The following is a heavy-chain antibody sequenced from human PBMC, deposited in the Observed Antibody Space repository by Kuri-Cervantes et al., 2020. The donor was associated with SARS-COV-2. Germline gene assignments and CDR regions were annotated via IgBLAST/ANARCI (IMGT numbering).Heavy chain of an antibody. D-gene: IGHD4-17*01. CDR1: GFTFDDYA. CDR2: ISWNSGSI. V-gene: IGHV3-9*01. J-gene: IGHJ4*02. Sequence: SLKISCAASGFTFDDYAMHWVRQAPGKGLEWVSGISWNSGSIGYAYSVKGRFTISRDNAKNSLYLQMNSLIAEDTALYYCARDLSQYGDPGFDFWGQGALVTVSS. CDR3: ARDLSQYGDPGFDF.